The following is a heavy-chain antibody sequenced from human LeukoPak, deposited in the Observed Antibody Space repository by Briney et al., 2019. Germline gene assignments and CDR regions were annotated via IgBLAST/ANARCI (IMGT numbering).Heavy chain of an antibody. D-gene: IGHD3-10*01. Sequence: PGGSLRLSCAASGFTFSSYSMNWVRQAPGKGLEWVSSISSSSSYIYYADSEKGRFTISRDNAKNSLYLQMNSLRAEDTAVYYCARDLLGSGSYSDYWGQGTLVTVSS. CDR1: GFTFSSYS. J-gene: IGHJ4*02. CDR3: ARDLLGSGSYSDY. CDR2: ISSSSSYI. V-gene: IGHV3-21*01.